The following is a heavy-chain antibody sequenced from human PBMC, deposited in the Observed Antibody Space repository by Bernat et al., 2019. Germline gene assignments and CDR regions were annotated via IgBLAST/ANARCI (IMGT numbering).Heavy chain of an antibody. CDR1: GYSFTSYW. V-gene: IGHV5-51*01. D-gene: IGHD3-3*01. Sequence: EVHLVQSGAEVKKPGESLKISCKGSGYSFTSYWIGWVRQMPGKGLEWMGIIYPGDSDTRYSPSFQGQVTISADKSISTAYLQWSSLKASDTAMYYCAGQRAYYDFWSTPGNFDIWGQGTMVTVSS. CDR3: AGQRAYYDFWSTPGNFDI. J-gene: IGHJ3*02. CDR2: IYPGDSDT.